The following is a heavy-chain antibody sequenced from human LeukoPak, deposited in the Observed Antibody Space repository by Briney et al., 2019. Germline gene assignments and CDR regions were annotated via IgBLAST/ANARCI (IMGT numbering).Heavy chain of an antibody. CDR2: IYPGDTYA. CDR3: ARPIAVAGRWGYDYFDF. CDR1: GYISSIYR. J-gene: IGHJ4*02. Sequence: GESLQISSKGVGYISSIYRIVGVRQMPGKGLEWMGIIYPGDTYAKYSPSFRGQVTISADKSISTACLQWSSLKASDTAIYYCARPIAVAGRWGYDYFDFWGRGTLVTVSS. V-gene: IGHV5-51*01. D-gene: IGHD6-19*01.